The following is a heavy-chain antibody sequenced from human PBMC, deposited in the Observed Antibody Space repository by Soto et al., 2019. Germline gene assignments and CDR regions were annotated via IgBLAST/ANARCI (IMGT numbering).Heavy chain of an antibody. D-gene: IGHD3-10*02. Sequence: SETLSLTCTVSGGSISSYYWSRIRQPPGKGLEWIGYIYYSGSTNYNPSLKSRVTISVDTSKNQFSLKLSSVTAADTAVYYCARYVYGMDVWGQGTTVTVSS. CDR2: IYYSGST. CDR1: GGSISSYY. J-gene: IGHJ6*02. V-gene: IGHV4-59*01. CDR3: ARYVYGMDV.